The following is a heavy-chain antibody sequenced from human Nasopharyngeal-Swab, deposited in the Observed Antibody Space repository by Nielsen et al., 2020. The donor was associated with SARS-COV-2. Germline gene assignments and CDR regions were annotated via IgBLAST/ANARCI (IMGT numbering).Heavy chain of an antibody. V-gene: IGHV1-46*02. CDR1: GYTFNNYY. CDR3: ARRGRCSGSSCDMDV. Sequence: ASVKVSCNASGYTFNNYYIHWVRQAPGQGLEWMGMINPGSGGTTYAQKFQGRVTMTRDTSTSIVFMDLSSLRSEDTAVYYCARRGRCSGSSCDMDVWGQGTTVTVSS. J-gene: IGHJ6*02. D-gene: IGHD2-2*01. CDR2: INPGSGGT.